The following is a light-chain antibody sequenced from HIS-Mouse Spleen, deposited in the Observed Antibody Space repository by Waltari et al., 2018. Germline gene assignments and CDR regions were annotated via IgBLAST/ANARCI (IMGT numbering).Light chain of an antibody. V-gene: IGLV1-47*01. CDR1: RPNIGSNY. CDR3: AAWDDSLSGPV. CDR2: RNN. Sequence: QSVLTQPPSASVTPGQRVTISCSGSRPNIGSNYVYLYQQLPGTAPKLLIYRNNQRPSGVPDRFSGSKSGTSASLAISGLRSEDEADYYCAAWDDSLSGPVFGGGTKLTVL. J-gene: IGLJ3*02.